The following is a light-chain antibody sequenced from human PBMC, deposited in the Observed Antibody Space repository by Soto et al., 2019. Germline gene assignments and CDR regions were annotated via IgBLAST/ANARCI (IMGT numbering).Light chain of an antibody. CDR1: QSVDSW. CDR2: KAS. J-gene: IGKJ1*01. V-gene: IGKV1-5*03. Sequence: DIQMTQSPSTLSASIGDRVTITCRASQSVDSWLAWYQQQPGKAPKLLIYKASSLQTGVPSRFSGSGSGPQFTLTLSSMQPDDFATYYCQHYNAYSRVFGQGTKVEIK. CDR3: QHYNAYSRV.